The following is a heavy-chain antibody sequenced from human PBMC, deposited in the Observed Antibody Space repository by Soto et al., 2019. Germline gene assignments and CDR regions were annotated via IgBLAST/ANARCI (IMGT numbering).Heavy chain of an antibody. V-gene: IGHV4-30-4*01. D-gene: IGHD3-10*01. J-gene: IGHJ5*02. CDR1: GGSISSGDYY. Sequence: PSETLSLTCTVSGGSISSGDYYWSWIRQPPGKGLEWIGYIYYSGSTYYNPSLKSRVTISVDTSKNQFSLKLSSVTAADTAVYYCARVREVRGVIPNWFDPWGQGTLVTVSS. CDR2: IYYSGST. CDR3: ARVREVRGVIPNWFDP.